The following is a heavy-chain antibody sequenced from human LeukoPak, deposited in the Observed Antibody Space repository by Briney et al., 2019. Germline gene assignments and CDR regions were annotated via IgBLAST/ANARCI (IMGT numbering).Heavy chain of an antibody. J-gene: IGHJ2*01. D-gene: IGHD5-24*01. CDR3: AKGAQLIWYFDL. CDR1: GGSISTYY. Sequence: SETLSLTCTVSGGSISTYYWSWIRQPPGKGLEWIGNIYYSGSKNYNPSLKSRVTISVDMSNKQFSLKLSSVTAADTAVYYCAKGAQLIWYFDLWGRGTLVAVST. CDR2: IYYSGSK. V-gene: IGHV4-59*01.